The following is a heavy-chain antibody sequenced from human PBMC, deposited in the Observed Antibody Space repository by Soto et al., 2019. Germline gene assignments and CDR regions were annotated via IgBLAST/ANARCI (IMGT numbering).Heavy chain of an antibody. Sequence: QVQLVESGGGVVQPGRSLRLSCAASGFTFSSYGMHWVRQAPGKGLEWVAVIWYDGSNKYYADSVKGRFTISRDNSKNTLYLQMNGLRAEDTAVYYCARESVDTPMVLDYWGQGTLVTVSS. CDR1: GFTFSSYG. J-gene: IGHJ4*02. D-gene: IGHD5-18*01. CDR2: IWYDGSNK. CDR3: ARESVDTPMVLDY. V-gene: IGHV3-33*01.